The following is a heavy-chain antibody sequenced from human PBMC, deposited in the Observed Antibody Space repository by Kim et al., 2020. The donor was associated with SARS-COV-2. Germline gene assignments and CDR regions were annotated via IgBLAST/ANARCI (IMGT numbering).Heavy chain of an antibody. V-gene: IGHV1-18*04. CDR3: SQLALIGGPVDDAFDI. D-gene: IGHD2-2*01. J-gene: IGHJ3*02. CDR1: GYTFTSYG. Sequence: ASVKVSCKASGYTFTSYGISWVRQAPGQGLEWMGWIRAYNGNTNYAQKLQGRVTMTTDTSTSTAYMELRSLRSDDTAVYYCSQLALIGGPVDDAFDIWGQGTMVTVSS. CDR2: IRAYNGNT.